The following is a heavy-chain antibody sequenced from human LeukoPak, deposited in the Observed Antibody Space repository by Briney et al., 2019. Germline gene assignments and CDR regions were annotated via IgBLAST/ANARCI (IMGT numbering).Heavy chain of an antibody. Sequence: GGCLRLSCAASGFTFSSYSMNWVRQAPGKGLEWVSIIYSGGSTFYADSVKGRFTISRDNSKNTLYLQMNSLRAEGTAVYYCARGGSYLSAFDIWGQGTMVTVSS. D-gene: IGHD1-26*01. CDR2: IYSGGST. CDR1: GFTFSSYS. V-gene: IGHV3-53*01. CDR3: ARGGSYLSAFDI. J-gene: IGHJ3*02.